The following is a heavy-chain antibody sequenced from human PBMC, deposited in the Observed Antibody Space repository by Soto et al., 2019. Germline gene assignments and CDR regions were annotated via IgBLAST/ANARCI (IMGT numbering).Heavy chain of an antibody. CDR2: ISGNGVST. CDR3: TTLTMLLVHDDY. D-gene: IGHD3-22*01. V-gene: IGHV3-23*01. J-gene: IGHJ4*02. Sequence: SGGSLRLSCAASGFTFSSYAMSWVRQAPGKGLEWVSGISGNGVSTYYADSVKGRFTISRDNSKNTLYLQMNSLKTEDTAVYYCTTLTMLLVHDDYWGQGTLVTVSS. CDR1: GFTFSSYA.